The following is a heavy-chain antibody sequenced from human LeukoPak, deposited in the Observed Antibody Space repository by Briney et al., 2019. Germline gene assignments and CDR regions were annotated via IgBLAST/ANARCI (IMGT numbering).Heavy chain of an antibody. J-gene: IGHJ4*02. V-gene: IGHV3-48*02. CDR2: ISSSSSTI. CDR3: ARVRYGSGSFDY. Sequence: GGSLRLSCAASGFTFSSYSMNWVRQAPGKGLEWASYISSSSSTIYYADSVKGRFTISRDNAKNSLYLQMNSLRDEDTAVYYCARVRYGSGSFDYWGQGTLVTVSS. D-gene: IGHD3-10*01. CDR1: GFTFSSYS.